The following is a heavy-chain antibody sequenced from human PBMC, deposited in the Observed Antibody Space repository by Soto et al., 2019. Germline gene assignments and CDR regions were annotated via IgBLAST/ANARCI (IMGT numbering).Heavy chain of an antibody. Sequence: HPGGSLRLSCAASGFTFSSYGMHWVRQAPGKGLEWVAVISYDGSNKYYADSVKGRFTISRDNSKNTLYLQMNSLRAEDTAVYYCAKASSSYHYWGQGTLVTVSS. CDR3: AKASSSYHY. D-gene: IGHD6-13*01. J-gene: IGHJ4*02. CDR1: GFTFSSYG. CDR2: ISYDGSNK. V-gene: IGHV3-30*18.